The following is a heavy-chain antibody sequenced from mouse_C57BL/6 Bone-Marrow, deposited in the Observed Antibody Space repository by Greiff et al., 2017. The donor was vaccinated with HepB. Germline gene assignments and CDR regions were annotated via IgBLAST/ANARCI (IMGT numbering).Heavy chain of an antibody. V-gene: IGHV1-18*01. Sequence: EVQLQQSGPELVKPGASVKIPCKASGYTFTDYNMDWVKQSHGKSLEWIGDINPNNGGTIYNQKFKGKATLTVDKSSSTAYMELRSLTSEDTAVYYCARWSLWLDYFDYWGQGTTLTVSS. CDR2: INPNNGGT. J-gene: IGHJ2*01. D-gene: IGHD2-2*01. CDR3: ARWSLWLDYFDY. CDR1: GYTFTDYN.